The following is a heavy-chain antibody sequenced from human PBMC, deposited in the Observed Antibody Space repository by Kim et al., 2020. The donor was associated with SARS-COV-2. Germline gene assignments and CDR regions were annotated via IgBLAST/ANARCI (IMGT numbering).Heavy chain of an antibody. D-gene: IGHD4-17*01. J-gene: IGHJ4*02. CDR3: ARGSGDYVGGFDY. Sequence: YIHSFKGRVTISVDTSKNQFSLKLSSVTAGETAVYYCARGSGDYVGGFDYWGQGTLVTVSS. V-gene: IGHV4-59*09.